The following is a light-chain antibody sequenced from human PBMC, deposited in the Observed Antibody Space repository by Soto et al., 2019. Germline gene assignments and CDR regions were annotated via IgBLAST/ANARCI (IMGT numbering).Light chain of an antibody. CDR2: DVT. CDR3: CSYAGGYIFV. CDR1: SSDVGRYNY. V-gene: IGLV2-11*01. Sequence: QSVLTQPRSVSGSPGQSVTISCTGTSSDVGRYNYVSWYQQHPGKAPKLIIYDVTKRPSGVPDRFSGSKSGNTASLTISGLQAEDGVDYYCCSYAGGYIFVFGTGTKVTVL. J-gene: IGLJ1*01.